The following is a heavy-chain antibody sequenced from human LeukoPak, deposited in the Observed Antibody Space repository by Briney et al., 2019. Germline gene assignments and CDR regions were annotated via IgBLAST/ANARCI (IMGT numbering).Heavy chain of an antibody. CDR3: ARSNRVVVAATHFDY. J-gene: IGHJ4*02. D-gene: IGHD2-15*01. Sequence: SETLSLTCAVSGYSISSGYYWGWIRQPPGKGLEWIGSIYHSGSTYYNPSLKSRGTISVDTSKNQFSLKLSSVTAADTAVYYCARSNRVVVAATHFDYWGQGTLVTVSS. CDR2: IYHSGST. V-gene: IGHV4-38-2*01. CDR1: GYSISSGYY.